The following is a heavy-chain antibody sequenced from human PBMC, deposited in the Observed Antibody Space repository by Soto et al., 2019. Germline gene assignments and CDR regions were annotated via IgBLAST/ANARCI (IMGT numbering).Heavy chain of an antibody. Sequence: SGTPSLTLNFSCGSISRGGFSWSWIRQHPGKGLEWIGYIYHSGSTYYNPSLKSRVTISVDRSKNQFSLKLSSVTAADTAVYYCARTPTPWGQGTLVTVSS. J-gene: IGHJ5*02. V-gene: IGHV4-30-2*01. CDR3: ARTPTP. CDR2: IYHSGST. D-gene: IGHD1-26*01. CDR1: CGSISRGGFS.